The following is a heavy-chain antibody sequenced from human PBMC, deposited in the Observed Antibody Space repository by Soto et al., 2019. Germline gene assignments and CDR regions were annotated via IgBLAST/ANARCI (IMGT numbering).Heavy chain of an antibody. D-gene: IGHD1-1*01. CDR3: ARGVQRWPDGPLCVFDY. CDR1: GGSISSYY. J-gene: IGHJ4*02. V-gene: IGHV4-59*12. Sequence: SETLSLTCTVSGGSISSYYWSWIRQPPGKGLEWIGYIYYSGSTNYNPSLKSRVTISVDRSKNQFSQKLSSVTAADTAVYYCARGVQRWPDGPLCVFDYWGQGTLVTVSS. CDR2: IYYSGST.